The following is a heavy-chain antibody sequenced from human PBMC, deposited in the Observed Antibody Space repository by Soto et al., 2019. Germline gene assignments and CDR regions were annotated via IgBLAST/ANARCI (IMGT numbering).Heavy chain of an antibody. Sequence: SETLSLTCTVSGGSISSSSYYWGWIRQPPGKGLEWIGSIYYSGSTYYNPSLKSRVTISVDTSKNQFSLKLSSVTAADTAVYYCARLQGRKGGDYERSLNWFDPWGQGTLVTVSS. CDR2: IYYSGST. D-gene: IGHD4-17*01. J-gene: IGHJ5*02. CDR1: GGSISSSSYY. V-gene: IGHV4-39*01. CDR3: ARLQGRKGGDYERSLNWFDP.